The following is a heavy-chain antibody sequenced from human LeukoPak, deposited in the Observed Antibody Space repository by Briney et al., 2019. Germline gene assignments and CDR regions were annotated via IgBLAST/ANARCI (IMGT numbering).Heavy chain of an antibody. CDR2: INQDGSEK. J-gene: IGHJ4*02. CDR3: ARIAYVSTWYIDY. Sequence: PGGSLRLSCAASGFSFSSYWMSWVRQAPGKGLEWVANINQDGSEKYYLDSVKGRFTISRDNAKNSLSLQMNSLRAEDTAVYHCARIAYVSTWYIDYWGQGTLVTVSS. V-gene: IGHV3-7*01. D-gene: IGHD6-13*01. CDR1: GFSFSSYW.